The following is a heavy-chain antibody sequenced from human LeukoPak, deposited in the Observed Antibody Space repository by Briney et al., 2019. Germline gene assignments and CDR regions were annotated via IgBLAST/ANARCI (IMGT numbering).Heavy chain of an antibody. J-gene: IGHJ6*03. CDR2: ISWDGGST. CDR1: GFTFDDYT. CDR3: AKDSGGYYYYMDV. V-gene: IGHV3-43*01. D-gene: IGHD3-16*01. Sequence: GGSLRLSCAASGFTFDDYTMHWVRQAPGKGLEWVSLISWDGGSTYYADSVKGRFTISRDNSKNSLYLQMNSLRTEDTALYYCAKDSGGYYYYMDVWGKGTTVTVSS.